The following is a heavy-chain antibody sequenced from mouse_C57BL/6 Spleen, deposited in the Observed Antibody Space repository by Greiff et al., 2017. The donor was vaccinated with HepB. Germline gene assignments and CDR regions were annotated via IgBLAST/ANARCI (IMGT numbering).Heavy chain of an antibody. Sequence: VQLQQSGPELVKPGASVKMSCKASGYTFTDYNMHWVKQSHGKSLEWIGYINPNNGGTSYNQKFKCKATLTVNKSSSTAYMELRSLTSEDSAVYYCARITTGHWYFDVWGTGTTVTVSS. CDR1: GYTFTDYN. CDR2: INPNNGGT. J-gene: IGHJ1*03. V-gene: IGHV1-22*01. D-gene: IGHD1-1*01. CDR3: ARITTGHWYFDV.